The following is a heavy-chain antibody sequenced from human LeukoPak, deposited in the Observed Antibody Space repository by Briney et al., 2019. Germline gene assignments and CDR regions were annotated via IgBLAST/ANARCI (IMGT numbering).Heavy chain of an antibody. CDR2: IYHSGST. J-gene: IGHJ6*02. CDR1: GGSISSGGYS. CDR3: ARGAYSYGLYGMDV. V-gene: IGHV4-30-2*01. Sequence: PSQTLSLTCAVSGGSISSGGYSWSWIRQPPGKGLEWIGYIYHSGSTYYNPSLKSRVTISVDTSKNQFSLKLSSVTAADTAVYYCARGAYSYGLYGMDVWGQGTTVTVSS. D-gene: IGHD5-18*01.